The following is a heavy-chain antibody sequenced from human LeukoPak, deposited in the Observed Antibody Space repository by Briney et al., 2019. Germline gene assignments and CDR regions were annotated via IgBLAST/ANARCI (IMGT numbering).Heavy chain of an antibody. D-gene: IGHD3-22*01. Sequence: ASVKVSCKASGGTFSSYAISWVRQAPGQGLEWMGGIIPIFGTANYAQKFQGRVTITADESTSTAYMELSSLRSEDTAVYYCARDGYDSSGYPNWFDPWGQGTLVTVSS. V-gene: IGHV1-69*01. CDR1: GGTFSSYA. CDR3: ARDGYDSSGYPNWFDP. CDR2: IIPIFGTA. J-gene: IGHJ5*02.